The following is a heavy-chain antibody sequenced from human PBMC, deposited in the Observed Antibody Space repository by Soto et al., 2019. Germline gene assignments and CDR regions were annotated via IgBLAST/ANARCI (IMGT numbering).Heavy chain of an antibody. CDR3: ARATYYYGSGSSRFDY. D-gene: IGHD3-10*01. Sequence: QVQLVQSGAEVKKPGASVKVSCKASGYTFTSYYMHWVRQAPGQGLEWMGMITPSGGTTSYAQKFQGRVNMTWDTSTTTVYMELSSLRSEDTAVYYCARATYYYGSGSSRFDYWGQGTLVTVSS. V-gene: IGHV1-46*03. CDR1: GYTFTSYY. CDR2: ITPSGGTT. J-gene: IGHJ4*02.